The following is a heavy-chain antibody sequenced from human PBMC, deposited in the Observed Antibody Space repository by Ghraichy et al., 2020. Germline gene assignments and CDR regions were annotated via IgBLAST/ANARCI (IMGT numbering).Heavy chain of an antibody. V-gene: IGHV3-7*03. CDR3: ARVTDILVGFDY. CDR2: IKQDGSEK. J-gene: IGHJ4*02. D-gene: IGHD2-15*01. Sequence: GGSPRLSCAASEFTFSSYWMSWVRQAPGKGLEWVANIKQDGSEKYYVDSVKGRFTISRDNAKNSLYLQMNSLRAEDTAVYYCARVTDILVGFDYWGQGTLVTVSS. CDR1: EFTFSSYW.